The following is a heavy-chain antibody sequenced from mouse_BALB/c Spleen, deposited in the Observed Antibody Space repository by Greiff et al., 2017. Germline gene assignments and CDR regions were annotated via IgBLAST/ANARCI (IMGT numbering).Heavy chain of an antibody. D-gene: IGHD1-1*02. J-gene: IGHJ2*01. Sequence: QVQLQQSGAELVRPGSSVKISCKASGYAFSSYWMNWVKQRPGQGLEWIGQIYPGDGDTNYNGKFKGKATLTADKSSSTAYMELSSLTSEDSAVYYCARAVCGSLDYWGQGTTLTVSS. CDR2: IYPGDGDT. V-gene: IGHV1-80*01. CDR1: GYAFSSYW. CDR3: ARAVCGSLDY.